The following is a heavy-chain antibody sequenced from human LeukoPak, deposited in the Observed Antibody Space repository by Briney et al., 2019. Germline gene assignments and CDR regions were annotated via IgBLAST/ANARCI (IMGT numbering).Heavy chain of an antibody. CDR3: VKDISSNWYSFDY. V-gene: IGHV3-20*04. Sequence: GGSLRLSCAASGGSTDDYGMSWVRQAPGKGLEWVSGINWDGTNTYYAESVKGRFTISRDSAEKSLYLQMNSLRDDDTAFYYCVKDISSNWYSFDYWGQGTLVTVSS. CDR2: INWDGTNT. D-gene: IGHD6-13*01. CDR1: GGSTDDYG. J-gene: IGHJ4*02.